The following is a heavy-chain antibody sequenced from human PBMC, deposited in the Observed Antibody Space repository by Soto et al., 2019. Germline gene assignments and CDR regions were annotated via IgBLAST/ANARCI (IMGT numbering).Heavy chain of an antibody. CDR1: AFTFSDCD. CDR2: ISSSGSTI. V-gene: IGHV3-11*01. D-gene: IGHD2-21*02. CDR3: ARDPMVTSNFDY. Sequence: GGSLRLSCAASAFTFSDCDMSWIRQAPGKGLEWVSYISSSGSTIYYADSVKGRFTISRDNAKNSLYLQMNSLRAEDTAVYYCARDPMVTSNFDYWGQGTLVTVSS. J-gene: IGHJ4*02.